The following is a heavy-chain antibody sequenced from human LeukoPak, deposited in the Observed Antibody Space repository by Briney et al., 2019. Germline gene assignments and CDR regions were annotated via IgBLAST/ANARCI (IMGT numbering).Heavy chain of an antibody. V-gene: IGHV3-23*01. D-gene: IGHD3-3*01. CDR2: ISGSGGST. Sequence: PGGSLRLSCAASGFTFSSYAMSWVRQAPGKGLEWVSAISGSGGSTYYADSVRGRFTISRDNSKNTLYLQMNSLRAEDTAVYYCAKDVGAITIFGVVIGDNWFDPWGQGTPVTVSS. CDR1: GFTFSSYA. J-gene: IGHJ5*02. CDR3: AKDVGAITIFGVVIGDNWFDP.